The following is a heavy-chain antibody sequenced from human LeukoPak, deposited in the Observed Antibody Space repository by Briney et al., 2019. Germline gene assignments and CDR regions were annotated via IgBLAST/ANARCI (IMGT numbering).Heavy chain of an antibody. D-gene: IGHD2-21*02. Sequence: SETLSLTCAVYGGSFSGYYWSWIRQPPGKGLEWIGEINHSGSTNYNPSLKSRVTISVDTSKNQFSLKLSSVTAADTAVYYCASRVVTARTIDCWGQGTLVTVSS. V-gene: IGHV4-34*01. CDR1: GGSFSGYY. CDR2: INHSGST. CDR3: ASRVVTARTIDC. J-gene: IGHJ4*02.